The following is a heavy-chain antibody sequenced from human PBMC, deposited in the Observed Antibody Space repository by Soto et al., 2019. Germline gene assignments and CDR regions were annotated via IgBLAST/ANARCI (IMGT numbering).Heavy chain of an antibody. D-gene: IGHD2-15*01. CDR3: AKVVVAATRHSDFDS. J-gene: IGHJ4*02. Sequence: PSETLSLTCTVSGGSINSNNYYWAWIRQPPGKGLAWIASIYYDGSTYYDTSLKSRVTISRDTPKNQFSLRLTSMTAADTAVYYCAKVVVAATRHSDFDSWGQGTLVTVSS. CDR2: IYYDGST. CDR1: GGSINSNNYY. V-gene: IGHV4-39*02.